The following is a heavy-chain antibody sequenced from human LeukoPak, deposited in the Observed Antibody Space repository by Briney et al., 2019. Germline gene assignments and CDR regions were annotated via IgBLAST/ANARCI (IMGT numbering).Heavy chain of an antibody. D-gene: IGHD2-15*01. V-gene: IGHV4-59*01. CDR1: GGSISSYY. Sequence: SETLSLTCTVSGGSISSYYWSWIRQPPGKGLEWIGYIYYSGSTNYNPSLKSRVTISVDTSKNQFSLKLSSVTAADTAVYYCARDRPGCNWFDPWGQGTLVTVSS. CDR2: IYYSGST. J-gene: IGHJ5*02. CDR3: ARDRPGCNWFDP.